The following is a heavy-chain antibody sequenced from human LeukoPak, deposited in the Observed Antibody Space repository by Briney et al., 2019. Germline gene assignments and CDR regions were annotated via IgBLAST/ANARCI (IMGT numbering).Heavy chain of an antibody. V-gene: IGHV3-66*01. CDR2: IYAGGTT. J-gene: IGHJ4*02. D-gene: IGHD6-13*01. Sequence: GGSLRLSCAASGFNVNSNYLSWVRQAPGKGLEWVSIIYAGGTTNYADSVKGRFSIFRDNSRNTVYLQMNTVGAEDTAVYYCAGTETSSWSSWFDYWGQGTLVTVSS. CDR1: GFNVNSNY. CDR3: AGTETSSWSSWFDY.